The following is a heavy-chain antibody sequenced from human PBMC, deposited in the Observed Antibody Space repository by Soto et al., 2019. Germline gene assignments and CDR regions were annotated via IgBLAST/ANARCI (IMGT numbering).Heavy chain of an antibody. D-gene: IGHD6-19*01. V-gene: IGHV3-48*02. CDR3: ARSVEGHFDY. CDR1: GFTFSAYS. Sequence: EVQLVESGGGLVQPGGSLRLSCAASGFTFSAYSMNWIRQAPGKGLQWVSYMTSDMKTIHYADSVKGRFTISRDNAKNLVYLQMTRLRDEDTAVYYCARSVEGHFDYWGQGALVTVSS. CDR2: MTSDMKTI. J-gene: IGHJ4*02.